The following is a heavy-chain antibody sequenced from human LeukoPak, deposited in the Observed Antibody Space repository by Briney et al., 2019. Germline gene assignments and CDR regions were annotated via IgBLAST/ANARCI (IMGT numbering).Heavy chain of an antibody. V-gene: IGHV3-23*01. J-gene: IGHJ4*02. D-gene: IGHD5-18*01. CDR2: IFGSGGRA. CDR3: GKTTVGYSSGQKPAWPVDY. Sequence: PGGSLRLSCTASGFAFGSYAMYWVRQAPGKGLEWVSGIFGSGGRAHYADSVKGRFTISRDNSKNTVYLEMNSLGAEDTAVYYCGKTTVGYSSGQKPAWPVDYWGQGTLVTVSS. CDR1: GFAFGSYA.